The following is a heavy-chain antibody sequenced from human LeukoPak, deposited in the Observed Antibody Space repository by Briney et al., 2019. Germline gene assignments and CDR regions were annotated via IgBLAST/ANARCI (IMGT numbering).Heavy chain of an antibody. D-gene: IGHD3-22*01. J-gene: IGHJ4*02. V-gene: IGHV1-2*02. CDR3: ARDRAPLGSSSGYFYFDS. CDR2: INPNTGDT. Sequence: ASVKVSCKTSGYTFTAYYLNWVRQAPGQGLEWMGWINPNTGDTNYAQKFQVRVTMTRDTSISTAYMELSRLRSDDTAVYYCARDRAPLGSSSGYFYFDSWGQGTLVTVSS. CDR1: GYTFTAYY.